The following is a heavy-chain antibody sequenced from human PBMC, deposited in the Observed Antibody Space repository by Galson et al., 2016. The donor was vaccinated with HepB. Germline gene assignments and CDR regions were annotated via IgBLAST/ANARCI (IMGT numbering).Heavy chain of an antibody. D-gene: IGHD1-26*01. Sequence: SLRLSCAASGVTVSNSYMNWVRQAPGKGLEWVSVIYSGGSTYYADSVKGRFTISRDKSKNTLYLQMNSLRAEDTAIYYCAREVGAGAFDYWGQGTLVAVSS. CDR2: IYSGGST. CDR1: GVTVSNSY. J-gene: IGHJ4*02. CDR3: AREVGAGAFDY. V-gene: IGHV3-53*01.